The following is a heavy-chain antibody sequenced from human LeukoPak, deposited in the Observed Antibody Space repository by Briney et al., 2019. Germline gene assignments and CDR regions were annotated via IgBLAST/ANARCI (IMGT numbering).Heavy chain of an antibody. J-gene: IGHJ4*02. CDR3: ARRLYGSGSIIKDYFDY. V-gene: IGHV5-51*01. CDR2: IYPGDSDS. D-gene: IGHD3-10*01. CDR1: GYSFTNYW. Sequence: GESLKISCKGSGYSFTNYWIGWVRQMPGKGLEWMGNIYPGDSDSIYSPPFQGQVTISADKSISTAYLQWSSLKASDTAIYYCARRLYGSGSIIKDYFDYWGQGTLVTVSS.